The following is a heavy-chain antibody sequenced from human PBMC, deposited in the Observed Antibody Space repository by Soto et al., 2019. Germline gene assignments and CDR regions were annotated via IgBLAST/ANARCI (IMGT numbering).Heavy chain of an antibody. CDR1: GGSISSSGYY. V-gene: IGHV4-39*01. CDR3: ARAVEDFMEFDY. CDR2: IYYSGST. J-gene: IGHJ4*02. D-gene: IGHD1-1*01. Sequence: AETLSLTCTVSGGSISSSGYYWGWIRQPPGKGLEWIGTIYYSGSTYYNPSLKSRVTISVDTSKNQFSLKLSSVTAADTAVYYCARAVEDFMEFDYWGQGTLVTVSS.